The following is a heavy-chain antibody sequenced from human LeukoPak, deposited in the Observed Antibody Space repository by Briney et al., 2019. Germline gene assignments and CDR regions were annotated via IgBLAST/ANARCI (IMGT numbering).Heavy chain of an antibody. D-gene: IGHD1-26*01. J-gene: IGHJ4*02. V-gene: IGHV4-4*02. CDR3: AKSGDSGSYGYFDY. CDR1: GGSISSSNW. CDR2: IYHSGST. Sequence: SETLSLTCTVSGGSISSSNWWSWVRQPPGKGLEWIGEIYHSGSTNYNPSLKSRVTISVDKSKNQFSLKLSSVTAADTAVYYCAKSGDSGSYGYFDYWGQGTLVTVSS.